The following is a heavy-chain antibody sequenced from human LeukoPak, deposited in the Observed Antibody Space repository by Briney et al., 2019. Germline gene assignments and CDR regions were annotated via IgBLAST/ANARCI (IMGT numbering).Heavy chain of an antibody. CDR2: IYYSGST. CDR1: GGSISGSSYY. D-gene: IGHD2-2*01. V-gene: IGHV4-39*07. CDR3: ARSDIVVVPAAQYYFDY. Sequence: PSETLSLTCTVSGGSISGSSYYWGWIRQPPGKGLEWIGSIYYSGSTYYNPSLKSRVTISVDTSKNQFSLKLSSVTAADTAVYYCARSDIVVVPAAQYYFDYWGQGTLVTVSS. J-gene: IGHJ4*02.